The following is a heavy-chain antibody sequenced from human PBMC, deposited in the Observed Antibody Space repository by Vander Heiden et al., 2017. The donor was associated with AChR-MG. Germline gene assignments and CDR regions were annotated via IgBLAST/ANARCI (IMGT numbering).Heavy chain of an antibody. J-gene: IGHJ3*02. D-gene: IGHD2-2*01. CDR2: INAGNGNT. CDR3: ARDMREGDAFDI. Sequence: QVQPVQSAAVVNKLEASVKASCKASGYTFTGHAMHWLRQAPGHRLASMGWINAGNGNTKYSQKFQGRVTITRDTSASTAYMELSRLKSEDTAVYYYARDMREGDAFDIWGQGTMVTVSS. V-gene: IGHV1-3*01. CDR1: GYTFTGHA.